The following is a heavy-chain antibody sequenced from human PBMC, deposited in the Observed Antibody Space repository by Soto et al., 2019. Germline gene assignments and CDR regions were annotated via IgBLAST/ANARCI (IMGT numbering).Heavy chain of an antibody. D-gene: IGHD3-22*01. Sequence: GASVNVSFKASGYTFTSYAMHWVRQAPGQRLELMGWINAGNGNTKYSQKFQRRVTITRDTSASTAYMELSSLRSEGTSVYYCARGRNYYYSIPPISWGQWTLVTVS. CDR2: INAGNGNT. V-gene: IGHV1-3*01. CDR3: ARGRNYYYSIPPIS. J-gene: IGHJ5*02. CDR1: GYTFTSYA.